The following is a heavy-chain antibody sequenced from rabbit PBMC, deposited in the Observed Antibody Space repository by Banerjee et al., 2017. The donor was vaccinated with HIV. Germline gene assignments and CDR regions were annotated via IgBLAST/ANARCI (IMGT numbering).Heavy chain of an antibody. J-gene: IGHJ4*01. V-gene: IGHV1S45*01. Sequence: QEQLEESGGDLVKPEGSLTLTCTASGFTISTTYWICWVRQAPGKGLEWIACIFTSSAGTSYASWAKGRFTISKASWTTVTLQMTSLTAADTATYFCARDLAGAIGWNFNLWGQGTLVTVS. CDR1: GFTISTTYW. CDR3: ARDLAGAIGWNFNL. CDR2: IFTSSAGT. D-gene: IGHD4-1*01.